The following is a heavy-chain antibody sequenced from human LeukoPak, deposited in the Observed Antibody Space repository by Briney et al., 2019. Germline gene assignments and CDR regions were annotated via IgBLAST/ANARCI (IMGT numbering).Heavy chain of an antibody. CDR2: IPYDESDK. CDR3: ARLLHSSGWQGRVGFDY. J-gene: IGHJ4*02. CDR1: GFRFSDYG. D-gene: IGHD6-19*01. Sequence: PGGSLRLSCVASGFRFSDYGMHWVRQAPGKGLEWVAFIPYDESDKYYADSVKGRFTLSRHNAKHSLYLQMNCLRAEDTAVYYCARLLHSSGWQGRVGFDYWGQGTLVTVSS. V-gene: IGHV3-33*05.